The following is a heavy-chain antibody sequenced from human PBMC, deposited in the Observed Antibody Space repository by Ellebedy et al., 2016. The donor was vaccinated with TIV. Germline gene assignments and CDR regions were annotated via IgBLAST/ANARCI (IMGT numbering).Heavy chain of an antibody. CDR3: ARGEVTLYYYGMDV. CDR2: ISYIWST. CDR1: GGSISSYY. Sequence: MPSETLSLTCTVSGGSISSYYLSWIRQPQGKGLELMGEISYIWSTSYNPSLKSRVPISVDTSKNKFSLKLSSVTAEDTAVYYCARGEVTLYYYGMDVWGQGTTVTVSS. V-gene: IGHV4-59*01. J-gene: IGHJ6*02.